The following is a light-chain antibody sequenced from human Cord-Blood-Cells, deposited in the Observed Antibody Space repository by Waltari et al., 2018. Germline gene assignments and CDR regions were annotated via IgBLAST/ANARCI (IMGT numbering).Light chain of an antibody. CDR2: EVS. CDR1: SSAVSGYSY. J-gene: IGLJ1*01. V-gene: IGLV2-8*01. Sequence: QSALTQPPSASASPEPSVTISCTGTSSAVSGYSYVSCYQQHPGNAPKLMIYEVSKRPSGVPDRFSGSKSGNTASLTVSGLQAEDEADYYCSSYAGSNNYVFGTGTKVTVL. CDR3: SSYAGSNNYV.